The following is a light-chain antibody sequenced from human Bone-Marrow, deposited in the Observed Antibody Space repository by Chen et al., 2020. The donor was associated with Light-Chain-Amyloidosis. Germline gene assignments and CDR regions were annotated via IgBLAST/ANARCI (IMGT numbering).Light chain of an antibody. CDR3: QSVDTSNTFGVI. V-gene: IGLV3-25*03. CDR2: KDA. J-gene: IGLJ2*01. CDR1: ALPKQN. Sequence: SYELTQPPSVSVSPGQTARITSSADALPKQNTYWYQQRPGQAPILIIYKDAERPSGIPERFSGSSSGTEVTLTISGVQTEDEADYYCQSVDTSNTFGVIFGGGTKLTIL.